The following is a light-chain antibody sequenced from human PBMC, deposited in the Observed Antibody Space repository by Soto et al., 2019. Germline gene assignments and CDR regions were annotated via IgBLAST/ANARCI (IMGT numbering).Light chain of an antibody. J-gene: IGKJ5*01. CDR2: DAS. V-gene: IGKV3-11*01. CDR1: QSVSSY. CDR3: QQRSNSGIT. Sequence: EIVLTQSPATLYLSPGERATLSCRASQSVSSYLAWYQQKPGQAPRLLIYDASNRATGIPARVSGSGSGTDFTLTISSLEPEDFAVYYCQQRSNSGITVGQGTRLEIK.